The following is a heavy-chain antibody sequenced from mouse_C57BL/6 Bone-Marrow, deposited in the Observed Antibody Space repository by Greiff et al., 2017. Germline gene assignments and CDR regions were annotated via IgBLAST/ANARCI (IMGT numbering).Heavy chain of an antibody. Sequence: QVQLQQSGAELARPGASVKLSCKASGYTFTSYGISWVKQRTGQGLEWIGEIYPRSGNTYYNEKFKGKATLTADKSSSTAYMELRSLTSEDSAVYVCARWPYYGKRCAYWGQGTLVTVSA. CDR1: GYTFTSYG. D-gene: IGHD2-1*01. J-gene: IGHJ3*01. CDR3: ARWPYYGKRCAY. V-gene: IGHV1-81*01. CDR2: IYPRSGNT.